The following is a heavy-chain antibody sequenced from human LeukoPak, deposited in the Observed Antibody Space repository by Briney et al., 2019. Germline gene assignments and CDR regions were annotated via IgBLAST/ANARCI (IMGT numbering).Heavy chain of an antibody. D-gene: IGHD3-10*01. Sequence: GGSLRLSCAASGFTVSSNYMSWVRQAPGKGLEWVSVIYSGGNTYYADSVKGRFTISRDNSKNTLYLQMNSLRAEDTAVYYCARVWRSGNYFDYWGQGTLVTVSS. CDR2: IYSGGNT. J-gene: IGHJ4*02. V-gene: IGHV3-66*01. CDR1: GFTVSSNY. CDR3: ARVWRSGNYFDY.